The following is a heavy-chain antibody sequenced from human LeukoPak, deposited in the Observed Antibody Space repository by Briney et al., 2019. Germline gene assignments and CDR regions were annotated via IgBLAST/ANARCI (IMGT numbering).Heavy chain of an antibody. CDR1: GFTFSSYS. V-gene: IGHV3-21*01. CDR3: AKDSGYCSGGSCWPDAFDI. D-gene: IGHD2-15*01. J-gene: IGHJ3*02. CDR2: ISSSSSYI. Sequence: GGSLRLSCAASGFTFSSYSMNWVRQAPGKGLEWVSSISSSSSYIYYADSVKGRFTISRDNAKNSLYLQMNSLRAEDTALYYCAKDSGYCSGGSCWPDAFDIWGQGTMVTVSS.